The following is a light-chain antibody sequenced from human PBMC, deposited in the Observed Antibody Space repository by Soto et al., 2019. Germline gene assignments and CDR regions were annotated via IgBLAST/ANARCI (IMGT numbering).Light chain of an antibody. CDR3: SSFTSSDTLVV. J-gene: IGLJ2*01. Sequence: QSVLTQPAPVSGSPGQSITISCTGTSSDVGGYNFVSWYQHHPAKAPKLMIYDVSNRPSGVSNRFSGSKSGNTASLTISGLQAEDEAHYYCSSFTSSDTLVVFGGGTKLTVL. CDR1: SSDVGGYNF. CDR2: DVS. V-gene: IGLV2-14*03.